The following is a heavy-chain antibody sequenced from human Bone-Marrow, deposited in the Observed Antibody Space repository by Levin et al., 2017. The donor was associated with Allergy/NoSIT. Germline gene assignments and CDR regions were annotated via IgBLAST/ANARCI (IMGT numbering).Heavy chain of an antibody. V-gene: IGHV4-38-2*01. J-gene: IGHJ4*02. Sequence: SETLSLTCAVSGFSISSRSFWGWIRQSPGKKLEWIGSIYHDGSTHYNPSLRSRVIISIDTSRNQFSLRLSSVTAADTAVYYCARAATFCTNGICSFDYWGQGTLLTVSS. D-gene: IGHD2-8*01. CDR1: GFSISSRSF. CDR2: IYHDGST. CDR3: ARAATFCTNGICSFDY.